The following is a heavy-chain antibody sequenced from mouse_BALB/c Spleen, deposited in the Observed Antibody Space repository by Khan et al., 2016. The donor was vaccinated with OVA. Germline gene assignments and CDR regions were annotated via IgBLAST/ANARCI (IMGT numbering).Heavy chain of an antibody. CDR2: IFPGTGTT. J-gene: IGHJ3*01. V-gene: IGHV1S132*01. CDR3: ARGYFGNYEFVF. CDR1: GYIFTSYW. D-gene: IGHD2-1*01. Sequence: QVQLQQPGAELVKPEASVKLSCKTSGYIFTSYWIQWVKQRPGQGLGWIGQIFPGTGTTYYNENFKGKATLTVDTSSSTAYMHLSSLTSEDSAVYFCARGYFGNYEFVFWGQGTLVTVSP.